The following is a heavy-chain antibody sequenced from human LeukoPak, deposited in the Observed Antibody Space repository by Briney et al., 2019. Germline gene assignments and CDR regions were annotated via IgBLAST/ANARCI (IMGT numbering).Heavy chain of an antibody. J-gene: IGHJ6*02. D-gene: IGHD1-7*01. CDR1: GGSFSGYY. V-gene: IGHV4-34*01. Sequence: SETLSLTCAVYGGSFSGYYWSWIRQPPGKGLEWIGEINHSGSTNYNPSLKSRVTISVDTSKNQFSLKLSSVTAADTAVYYCARGLELRNYSYGMDVWGQGTTVTVSS. CDR2: INHSGST. CDR3: ARGLELRNYSYGMDV.